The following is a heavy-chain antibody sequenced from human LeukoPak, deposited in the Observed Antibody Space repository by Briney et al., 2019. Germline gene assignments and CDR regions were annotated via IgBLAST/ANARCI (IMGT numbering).Heavy chain of an antibody. V-gene: IGHV3-23*01. CDR1: GFTFSRYA. CDR3: AKPVDGASVQRYFQH. CDR2: ISGGGDNT. Sequence: GESLRLSCAASGFTFSRYAMSWVRQAPGKGLEWVSAISGGGDNTYYADSVRGRFTISRDNSKNTLFLQMNSLRAEDTAIYYCAKPVDGASVQRYFQHWGQGTLVTVSS. D-gene: IGHD1-1*01. J-gene: IGHJ1*01.